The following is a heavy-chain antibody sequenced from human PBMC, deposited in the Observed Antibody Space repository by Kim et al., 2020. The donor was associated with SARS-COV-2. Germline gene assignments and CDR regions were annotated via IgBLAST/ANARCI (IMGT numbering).Heavy chain of an antibody. D-gene: IGHD3-10*01. J-gene: IGHJ4*02. Sequence: ASVKVSCKTSGYTFTNFGVSWVRQAPGQGLEWMGWISGYNGNTNYAQKFSGRVSMTTDTSTATAYMELRSLTSDDTALYYCAREGKWFGESPNDFWGQGALVTVSS. CDR2: ISGYNGNT. CDR3: AREGKWFGESPNDF. V-gene: IGHV1-18*04. CDR1: GYTFTNFG.